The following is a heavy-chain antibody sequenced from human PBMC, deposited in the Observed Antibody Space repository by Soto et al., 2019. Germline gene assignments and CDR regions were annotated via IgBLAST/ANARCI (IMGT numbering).Heavy chain of an antibody. D-gene: IGHD2-15*01. CDR2: IYPGDSYT. CDR1: GYSFTSYW. CDR3: ARLGVAIRAFDI. J-gene: IGHJ3*02. V-gene: IGHV5-51*01. Sequence: PGESLKISCKGSGYSFTSYWIGWARQMPGKGLEWMGIIYPGDSYTNYSPSFQGHVTISADKSISTAYLQWSSLKASDTAMYYCARLGVAIRAFDIWGQGTMVTVSS.